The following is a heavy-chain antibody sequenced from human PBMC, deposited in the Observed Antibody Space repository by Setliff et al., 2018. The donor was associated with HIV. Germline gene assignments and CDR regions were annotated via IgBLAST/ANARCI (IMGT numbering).Heavy chain of an antibody. V-gene: IGHV5-51*01. J-gene: IGHJ4*03. CDR1: GDKFPNYY. CDR3: TKGGGLNFRWHDWFVKI. Sequence: GESLKISCKDSGDKFPNYYLGWVRQMPRKGLEWIGVIYPSDSDTRISLSFRGQVTIAADKSISTAYLQLNSLRAADTAIYYCTKGGGLNFRWHDWFVKIWGQGTPVTVSS. CDR2: IYPSDSDT. D-gene: IGHD3-9*01.